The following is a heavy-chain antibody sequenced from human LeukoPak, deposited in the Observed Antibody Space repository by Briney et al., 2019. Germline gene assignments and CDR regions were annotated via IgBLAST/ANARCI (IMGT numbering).Heavy chain of an antibody. CDR2: ISAYNGNT. V-gene: IGHV1-18*01. CDR1: GYTFTSYG. CDR3: ARGGQDDVDGNYDYVWGSPHDY. Sequence: ASVKVSCKASGYTFTSYGISWVRQAPGQGLEWMGWISAYNGNTNYAQKLQGGVTMTTDTSTSTAYMELRSLRSDDTAVYYCARGGQDDVDGNYDYVWGSPHDYWGQGTLVTVSS. D-gene: IGHD3-16*01. J-gene: IGHJ4*02.